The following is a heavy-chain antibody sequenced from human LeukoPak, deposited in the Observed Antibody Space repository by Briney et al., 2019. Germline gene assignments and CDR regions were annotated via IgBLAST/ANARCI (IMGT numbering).Heavy chain of an antibody. V-gene: IGHV4-39*01. J-gene: IGHJ4*02. CDR1: GGSISSGSHY. CDR2: MYYSEGT. Sequence: SETLSLTCTVSGGSISSGSHYWRSLRQPPGKGLEWIGSMYYSEGTYYNPSRKSRVTISIDTSKNQFSLKLNSVTAADTAVYYCARLVRYCSSDSCYPFDYWGQGTLVTVSS. CDR3: ARLVRYCSSDSCYPFDY. D-gene: IGHD2-2*01.